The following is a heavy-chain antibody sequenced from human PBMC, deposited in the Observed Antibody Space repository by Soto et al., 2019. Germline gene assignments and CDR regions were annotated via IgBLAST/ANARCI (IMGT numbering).Heavy chain of an antibody. J-gene: IGHJ4*02. CDR2: IYYSGST. CDR3: AREGILTGYSHDY. V-gene: IGHV4-39*02. CDR1: GGSISSSSYY. D-gene: IGHD3-9*01. Sequence: PSETLSLTCTVSGGSISSSSYYWGWIRQPPGKGLEWIGSIYYSGSTYYNPSLKSRVTISVDTSKNQFSLKLSSVTAADTAVYYCAREGILTGYSHDYWGQGFLVTVSS.